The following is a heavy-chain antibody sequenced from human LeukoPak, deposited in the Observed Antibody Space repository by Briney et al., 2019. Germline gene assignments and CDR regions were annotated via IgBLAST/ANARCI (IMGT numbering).Heavy chain of an antibody. Sequence: SETLSLTCTVSGGSISSHFWSSIRKPPGKGLEWIGYIYSSGSTNYSPSLKSRVTMSVDTSKSQFSLKLSSVTAADTAVYYCARHDVGATRFDYWGQGTLVTVSS. CDR3: ARHDVGATRFDY. D-gene: IGHD1-26*01. CDR2: IYSSGST. J-gene: IGHJ4*02. CDR1: GGSISSHF. V-gene: IGHV4-59*08.